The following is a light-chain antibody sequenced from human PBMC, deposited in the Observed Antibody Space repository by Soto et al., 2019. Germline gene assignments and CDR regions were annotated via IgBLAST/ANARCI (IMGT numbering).Light chain of an antibody. J-gene: IGKJ2*01. CDR2: AAS. CDR1: QHINSW. V-gene: IGKV1-12*01. CDR3: QHTNSFPYA. Sequence: DIQMTQSPSSVSASVGDRVTITCRASQHINSWLAWYQQKPGKATKLLMYAASSLQRGVPSRFSGSGSGTDFSLTISSLQPEDSATYYCQHTNSFPYAFGQGTKLEIK.